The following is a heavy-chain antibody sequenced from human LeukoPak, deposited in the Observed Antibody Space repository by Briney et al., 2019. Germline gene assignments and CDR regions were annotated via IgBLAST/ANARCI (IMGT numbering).Heavy chain of an antibody. CDR3: AKNYYYDSSGYSDY. CDR2: ISYDGSNK. Sequence: HPGRSLRLSCAASGFTFSSYGMHWVRQAPGKGLEWVAVISYDGSNKYYADSVKGRFTISRDNSKNTLYLQMNSLRAEDTAVYYCAKNYYYDSSGYSDYWGQGTLVTVSS. CDR1: GFTFSSYG. V-gene: IGHV3-30*18. J-gene: IGHJ4*02. D-gene: IGHD3-22*01.